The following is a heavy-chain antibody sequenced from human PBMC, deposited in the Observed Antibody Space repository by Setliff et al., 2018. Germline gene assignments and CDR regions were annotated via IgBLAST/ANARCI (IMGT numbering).Heavy chain of an antibody. J-gene: IGHJ6*03. D-gene: IGHD6-19*01. Sequence: PSETLSLTCTVSGGSVSSGSYYWSWIRQPAGKGLEWIGHIYIGGSANYNPSLKSRVTMSIDTSKNQFSLKLNSVTAADMAVYYCAREQWPDPPGYYYMDVWAKGTTVTVSS. CDR3: AREQWPDPPGYYYMDV. CDR1: GGSVSSGSYY. V-gene: IGHV4-61*10. CDR2: IYIGGSA.